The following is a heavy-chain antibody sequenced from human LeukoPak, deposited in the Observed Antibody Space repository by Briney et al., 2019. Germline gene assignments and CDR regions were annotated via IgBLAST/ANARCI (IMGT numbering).Heavy chain of an antibody. J-gene: IGHJ5*02. V-gene: IGHV1-46*01. CDR3: ARDLGAQTMVFFDP. CDR2: INPSGGST. D-gene: IGHD4/OR15-4a*01. Sequence: AASVKVSCKSSGYTFTSYYMYWVRQAPGQGLEWMGIINPSGGSTSYAQKFQGRVSMTRDTSTSTVYMELSSLRSEDTAVYYCARDLGAQTMVFFDPWGQGTLVTVSS. CDR1: GYTFTSYY.